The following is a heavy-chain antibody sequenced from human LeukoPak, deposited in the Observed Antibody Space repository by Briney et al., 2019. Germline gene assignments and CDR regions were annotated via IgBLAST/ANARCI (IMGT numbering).Heavy chain of an antibody. D-gene: IGHD3-3*01. J-gene: IGHJ4*02. CDR3: ARGHYDFWSGYGPPDY. Sequence: ASVKVSCKASGYTFTSYGISWVQQAPGQGLEWMGWISAYNGNTNYAQKLQGRVTMTTDTSTSTAYMELRSLRSDDTAVYYCARGHYDFWSGYGPPDYWGQGTLVTVSS. CDR2: ISAYNGNT. CDR1: GYTFTSYG. V-gene: IGHV1-18*01.